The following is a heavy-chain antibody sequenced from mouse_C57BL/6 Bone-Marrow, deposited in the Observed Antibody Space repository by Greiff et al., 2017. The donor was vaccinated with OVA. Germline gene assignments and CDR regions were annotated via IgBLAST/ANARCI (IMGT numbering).Heavy chain of an antibody. Sequence: QVQLKQPGAELVMPGASVKLSCKASGYTFTSYWMHWVKQRPGQGLEWIGEIDPSDSYTNYNQKFKGKSTLTVDKSSSTAYMQLSSLTSEDSAVYYCAREDLFDWYFDDWGKGTTVTVSS. V-gene: IGHV1-69*01. CDR3: AREDLFDWYFDD. CDR2: IDPSDSYT. CDR1: GYTFTSYW. J-gene: IGHJ1*03.